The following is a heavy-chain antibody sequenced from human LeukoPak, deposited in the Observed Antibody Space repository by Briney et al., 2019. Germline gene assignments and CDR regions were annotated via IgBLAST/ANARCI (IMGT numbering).Heavy chain of an antibody. Sequence: PSETLSLTCAVYGGSFSGYYWSWIRQPPGKGLEWIGEINHSGSTNYNPSLKSRVTISVDTSKNQFSLKLSSVTAADTAVYYCARLLGRAVWGKGTTVTVSS. CDR1: GGSFSGYY. CDR2: INHSGST. J-gene: IGHJ6*04. V-gene: IGHV4-34*01. CDR3: ARLLGRAV.